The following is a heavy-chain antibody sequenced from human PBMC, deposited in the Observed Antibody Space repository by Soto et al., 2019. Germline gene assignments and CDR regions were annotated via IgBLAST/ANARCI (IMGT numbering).Heavy chain of an antibody. J-gene: IGHJ4*02. D-gene: IGHD4-17*01. V-gene: IGHV4-39*01. Sequence: SETLSLTCTVSGGSISSSSYYWGWIRQPPGKGLEWIGSIYYSGSTYYNPSLKSRVTISVDTSKNQFSLKLISVTAADTAVYYCAKSFYGDYDGGSSYYFDYWGQGTLVTVSS. CDR2: IYYSGST. CDR3: AKSFYGDYDGGSSYYFDY. CDR1: GGSISSSSYY.